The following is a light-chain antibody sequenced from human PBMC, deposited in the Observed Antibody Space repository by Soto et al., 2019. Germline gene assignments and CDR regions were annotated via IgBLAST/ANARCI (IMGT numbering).Light chain of an antibody. CDR3: NSYAGSNNWV. CDR1: SSDVGGYNY. Sequence: QSALTQPPSASGSPGQSVTISCTGTSSDVGGYNYVSWYQQHPGKAPKLLIYEVSKRPSGVPDRFSGSKSGNTASLTVSGLQAEDEADYYCNSYAGSNNWVFGEGTKLTVL. V-gene: IGLV2-8*01. J-gene: IGLJ2*01. CDR2: EVS.